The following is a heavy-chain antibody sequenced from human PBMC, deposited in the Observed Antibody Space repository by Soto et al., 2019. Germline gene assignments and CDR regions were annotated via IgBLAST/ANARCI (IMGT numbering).Heavy chain of an antibody. CDR3: AREAPPEDY. V-gene: IGHV1-18*01. J-gene: IGHJ4*02. Sequence: QVQLVQSGAEVKKPGASVKVSCKASGYTFTSYAISWVRQAPGQGLEWMGWISAYSGNTNYAQKLQGRVTMPTETSTSTAYMELRSVRSDDTAVYFCAREAPPEDYWGQGTLVTVSS. CDR1: GYTFTSYA. CDR2: ISAYSGNT.